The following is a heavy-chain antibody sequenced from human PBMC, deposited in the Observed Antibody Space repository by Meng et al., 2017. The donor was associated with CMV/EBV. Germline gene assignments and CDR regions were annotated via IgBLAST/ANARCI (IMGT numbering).Heavy chain of an antibody. CDR2: ISSSGSTI. V-gene: IGHV3-11*01. CDR3: ARGLGRVVPAAIGFDY. J-gene: IGHJ4*02. CDR1: FTFSDYY. D-gene: IGHD2-2*01. Sequence: FTFSDYYMSCIRQAPGKGLEWVSYISSSGSTIYYADSVKGRFTISRDNAKNSLYLQMNSLRAEDTAVYYCARGLGRVVPAAIGFDYWGQGTLVTVSS.